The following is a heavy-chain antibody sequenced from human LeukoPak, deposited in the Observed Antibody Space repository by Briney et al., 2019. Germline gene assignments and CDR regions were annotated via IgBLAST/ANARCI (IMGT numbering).Heavy chain of an antibody. CDR2: LSGRGGST. D-gene: IGHD6-19*01. V-gene: IGHV3-23*01. J-gene: IGHJ4*02. CDR1: GFSFSTCG. CDR3: AKGVAYNSGYYFDY. Sequence: GGSLRLSCVASGFSFSTCGMSWVRQAPGRGLEWVSALSGRGGSTYYADSVKGRFTISRDNSKNTLYLQMNSLRAEDTAIYYCAKGVAYNSGYYFDYWGQGTLVTVSS.